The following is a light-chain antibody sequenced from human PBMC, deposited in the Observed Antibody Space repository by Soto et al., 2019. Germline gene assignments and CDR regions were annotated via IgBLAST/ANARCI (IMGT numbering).Light chain of an antibody. J-gene: IGKJ5*01. Sequence: MELPQSPGTLSLSPGDRTTLSCRASQGVSSSYLAWYQQRPGQAPRLLIYGASSRATGIPDRFSGSGSGTDFTLTISRLEPEDFGVYYCQQYGDSPPDTFGQGTRLEIK. CDR2: GAS. V-gene: IGKV3-20*01. CDR3: QQYGDSPPDT. CDR1: QGVSSSY.